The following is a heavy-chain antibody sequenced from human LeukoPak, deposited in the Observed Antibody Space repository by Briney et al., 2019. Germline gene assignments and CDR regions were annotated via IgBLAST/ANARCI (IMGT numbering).Heavy chain of an antibody. CDR1: GGTLSSYG. D-gene: IGHD6-13*01. J-gene: IGHJ6*03. CDR2: IIPMFGTT. V-gene: IGHV1-69*13. CDR3: AKGKARAIPATAKAYYYLDV. Sequence: SVKVSCKASGGTLSSYGITWVRQAPGQGLEWMGGIIPMFGTTNYAQTFQGRVTITADESTSTAYMEVSSLRSEDTAMYYCAKGKARAIPATAKAYYYLDVWGTGTTVTVSS.